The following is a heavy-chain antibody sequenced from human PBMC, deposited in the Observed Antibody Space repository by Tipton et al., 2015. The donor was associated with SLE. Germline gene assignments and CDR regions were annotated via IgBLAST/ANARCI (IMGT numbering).Heavy chain of an antibody. CDR2: LSTDGSVT. CDR1: GFTFHNYW. D-gene: IGHD6-19*01. Sequence: SLRLSCAASGFTFHNYWMHWVRQAPGKGLVWVSRLSTDGSVTTYADSVKGRLTISRDNAKNTLYLQMRSLRVEDTGIYYCARAPTISVAWTTGPFGMDVWGPGTRVTGSS. V-gene: IGHV3-74*01. CDR3: ARAPTISVAWTTGPFGMDV. J-gene: IGHJ6*02.